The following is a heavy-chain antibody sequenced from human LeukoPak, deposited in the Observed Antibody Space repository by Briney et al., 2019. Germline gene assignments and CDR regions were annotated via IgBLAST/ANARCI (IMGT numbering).Heavy chain of an antibody. Sequence: SETLSLTCTVSGGSINSYYWSWIRQPPGKGLEWIGYIYYSGSTNYNPSLKSRVTISVDTSKNQFSLKLTSVTAADTAVYYCARTTEGGYTYGYFYYYYMDVWGKGTTVTISS. CDR3: ARTTEGGYTYGYFYYYYMDV. J-gene: IGHJ6*03. V-gene: IGHV4-59*01. D-gene: IGHD5-18*01. CDR2: IYYSGST. CDR1: GGSINSYY.